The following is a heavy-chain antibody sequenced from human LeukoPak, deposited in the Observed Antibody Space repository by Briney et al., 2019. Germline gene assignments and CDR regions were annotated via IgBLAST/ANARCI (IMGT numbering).Heavy chain of an antibody. CDR1: GFTFSNFA. V-gene: IGHV3-30*04. CDR3: ATAPLYSSSWYFRGYFDD. J-gene: IGHJ4*02. Sequence: GGSLRLSCTASGFTFSNFAMHWGRQAPGKGLEWVAVISYDGSRKNYTDSVKGRFTISRDNSKNTLYLQMNSLRPEDTAVYYCATAPLYSSSWYFRGYFDDWGQGMLVTVSS. CDR2: ISYDGSRK. D-gene: IGHD6-13*01.